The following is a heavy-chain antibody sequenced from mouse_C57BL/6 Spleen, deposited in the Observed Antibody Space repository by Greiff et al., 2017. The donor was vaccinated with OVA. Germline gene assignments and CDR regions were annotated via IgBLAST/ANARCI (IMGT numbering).Heavy chain of an antibody. CDR1: GYTFTSYW. J-gene: IGHJ4*01. CDR3: ARSGGNYGSTRYAMDY. D-gene: IGHD1-1*01. CDR2: INPSNGGT. V-gene: IGHV1-53*01. Sequence: QVQLQQPGTELVKPGASVKLSCKASGYTFTSYWMHWVKQRPGQGLEWIGNINPSNGGTNYNEKFKSKATLTVEQSSSTAYMPLSSLTSEDSAVYYCARSGGNYGSTRYAMDYWGQGTSVTVSS.